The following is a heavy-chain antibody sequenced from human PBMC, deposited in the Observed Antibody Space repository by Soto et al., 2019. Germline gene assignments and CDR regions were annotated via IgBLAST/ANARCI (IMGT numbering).Heavy chain of an antibody. J-gene: IGHJ4*02. V-gene: IGHV3-23*01. CDR2: ISGSGGST. D-gene: IGHD3-10*01. CDR1: GFTFSSYA. Sequence: PGGSLRLSCAASGFTFSSYAMSWVRQAPGKGLEWVSAISGSGGSTYYADSVKGRFTISRDNSKNTLYLQMNSLRAEDTAVYYCAKEKMVRGVISFFYFDYWGQGTLVTVSS. CDR3: AKEKMVRGVISFFYFDY.